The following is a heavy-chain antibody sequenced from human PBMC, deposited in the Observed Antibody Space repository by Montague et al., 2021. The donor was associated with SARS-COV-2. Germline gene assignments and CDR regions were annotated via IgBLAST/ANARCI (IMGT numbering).Heavy chain of an antibody. CDR1: GGSINNHY. Sequence: SETLSLTCTVSGGSINNHYRSWIRQSPGKGLQWIGYISYNGSTNYNTSLKSRVTLSTDTSKNQFSLKLTSVTAADTAVYSCARGGGDSADYYHYAIDVWGQWTTGTGSS. CDR2: ISYNGST. V-gene: IGHV4-59*11. CDR3: ARGGGDSADYYHYAIDV. D-gene: IGHD2-21*01. J-gene: IGHJ6*02.